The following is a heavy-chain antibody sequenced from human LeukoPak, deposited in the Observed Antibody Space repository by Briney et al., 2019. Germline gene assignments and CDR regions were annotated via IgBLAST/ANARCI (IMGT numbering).Heavy chain of an antibody. CDR3: ARAGNWNDGDAFDI. V-gene: IGHV4-30-4*08. D-gene: IGHD1-20*01. J-gene: IGHJ3*02. CDR2: IYYSGST. Sequence: KPSETLSLTCTVSGGSISSGDYYWSWIRQPPGKGLEWIGYIYYSGSTYYNPSLKSRVTISVDTSKNQFSLKLSSVTVADTAVYYCARAGNWNDGDAFDIWGQGTMVTVSS. CDR1: GGSISSGDYY.